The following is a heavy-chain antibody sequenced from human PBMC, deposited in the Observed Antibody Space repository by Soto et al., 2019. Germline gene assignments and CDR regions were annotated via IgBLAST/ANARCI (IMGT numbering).Heavy chain of an antibody. J-gene: IGHJ4*02. CDR1: GFTFSDYY. V-gene: IGHV3-11*01. CDR3: ARDSSLSIGYDPTRFDY. CDR2: ISSSGSTI. Sequence: GGSLRLSCAASGFTFSDYYMSWIRQAPGKGLEWVSYISSSGSTIYYADSVKGRFTISRDNAKNSLYLQMNSLRAEDTAVYYCARDSSLSIGYDPTRFDYWGQGTLVTVSS. D-gene: IGHD5-12*01.